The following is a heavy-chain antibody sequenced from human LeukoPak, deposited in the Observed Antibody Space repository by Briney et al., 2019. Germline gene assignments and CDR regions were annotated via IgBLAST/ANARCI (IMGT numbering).Heavy chain of an antibody. J-gene: IGHJ4*02. Sequence: GGSLRLSCAAFSGFAMSWVRQAPGKGLEWVSSISSSGGRIYYADSVKGRFTVSRDNAKNSLYLQINTLTAEDTAVYHCTRAQEADYWGQGTLVTVSS. V-gene: IGHV3-21*01. CDR2: ISSSGGRI. CDR1: SGFA. CDR3: TRAQEADY.